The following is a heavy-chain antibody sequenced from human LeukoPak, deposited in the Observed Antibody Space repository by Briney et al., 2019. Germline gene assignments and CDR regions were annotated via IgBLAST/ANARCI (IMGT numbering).Heavy chain of an antibody. CDR2: IYYSGST. V-gene: IGHV4-39*01. Sequence: GSLRLSCAASGFTFSSYSMSWVRQPPGKGLEWIGSIYYSGSTYYNSALNSRLTISVDTSKNQFSLNLASVTAADTAVYYCASHRHNGGHHFWGQGTLVTVSS. CDR1: GFTFSSYS. CDR3: ASHRHNGGHHF. D-gene: IGHD3-16*01. J-gene: IGHJ4*02.